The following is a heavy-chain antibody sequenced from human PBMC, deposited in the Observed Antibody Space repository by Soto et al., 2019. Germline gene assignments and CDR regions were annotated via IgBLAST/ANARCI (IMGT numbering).Heavy chain of an antibody. J-gene: IGHJ3*02. D-gene: IGHD5-12*01. CDR2: IYYSGST. Sequence: SETLSLTCTVSGGSISSYYWSWIRQPPGKGLEWIGYIYYSGSTNCNPSLKSRVTISVDTSKNQFSLKLSSVTAADTAVYYCARDAGSGYDNAFDIWGQGTMVTVSS. CDR1: GGSISSYY. V-gene: IGHV4-59*01. CDR3: ARDAGSGYDNAFDI.